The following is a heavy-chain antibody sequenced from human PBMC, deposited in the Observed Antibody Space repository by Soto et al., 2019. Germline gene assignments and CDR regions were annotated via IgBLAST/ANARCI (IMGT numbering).Heavy chain of an antibody. CDR2: IYHSGST. CDR3: ARESNDYGMDV. CDR1: GGSISSGGYS. Sequence: SETLSLTCAVSGGSISSGGYSWSWIRQPPGKGLEWIGYIYHSGSTCYNPSLKSRVTISVDRSKNQFSLKLSSVTAADTAVYYCARESNDYGMDVWGQGTTVTVSS. J-gene: IGHJ6*02. V-gene: IGHV4-30-2*01.